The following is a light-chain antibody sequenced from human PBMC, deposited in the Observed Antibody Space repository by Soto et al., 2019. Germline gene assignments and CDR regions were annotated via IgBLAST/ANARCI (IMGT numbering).Light chain of an antibody. CDR3: CSYAGSYTVYV. CDR2: DVS. CDR1: SSDVGGYNY. V-gene: IGLV2-11*01. J-gene: IGLJ1*01. Sequence: QSALTQPRSVSGSPGQSVTISCTGTSSDVGGYNYVSWYQQHPGKAPKLMIYDVSKRPSGVPDRFSGSKSGNTASLTISGLHAEHESDYYCCSYAGSYTVYVFGTGTKLTVL.